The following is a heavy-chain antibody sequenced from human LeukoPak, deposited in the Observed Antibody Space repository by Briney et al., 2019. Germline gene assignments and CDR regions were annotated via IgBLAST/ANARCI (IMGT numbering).Heavy chain of an antibody. D-gene: IGHD5-18*01. Sequence: PGGSLRLSCAASGFTFSSYWMHWVRQAPGKGLVWVSRINSDGRSTSYADSVKGRFTISRDNAKNTLYLQMNSLRAEDTAVYYCAREDDTAMDYYGMDVWGQGTTVTVSS. V-gene: IGHV3-74*01. CDR1: GFTFSSYW. J-gene: IGHJ6*02. CDR2: INSDGRST. CDR3: AREDDTAMDYYGMDV.